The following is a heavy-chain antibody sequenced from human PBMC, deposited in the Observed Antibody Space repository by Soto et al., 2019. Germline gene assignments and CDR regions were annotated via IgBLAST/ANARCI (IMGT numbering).Heavy chain of an antibody. Sequence: QVQLVQSGAEVKKPGASVKVSCKASGYTFTGYYMHWVRQAPGQGLEWMGWINPNSGGTNYAQKCRGWVTMTRDTSISTAYMELSRLRSDDTAVYYCAGALDIAVAASFDYWGQGTLVTVSS. CDR3: AGALDIAVAASFDY. D-gene: IGHD6-19*01. CDR1: GYTFTGYY. V-gene: IGHV1-2*04. J-gene: IGHJ4*02. CDR2: INPNSGGT.